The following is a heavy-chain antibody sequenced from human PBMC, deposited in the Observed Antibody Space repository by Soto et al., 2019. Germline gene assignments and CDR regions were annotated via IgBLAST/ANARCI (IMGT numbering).Heavy chain of an antibody. V-gene: IGHV4-34*01. CDR1: GGSFSGYY. D-gene: IGHD6-6*01. CDR3: ARGPWGSSSDY. CDR2: INHSGST. Sequence: PSETLSLTCAVYGGSFSGYYWSWIRQPPGKGLEWIGEINHSGSTNYNPSLKSRVTISVDTSKNQFSLKLSSVTAADTAVYYCARGPWGSSSDYWGQGTLVTVS. J-gene: IGHJ4*02.